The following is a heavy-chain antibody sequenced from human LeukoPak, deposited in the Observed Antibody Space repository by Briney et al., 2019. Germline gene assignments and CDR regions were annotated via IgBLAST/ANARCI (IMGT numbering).Heavy chain of an antibody. CDR2: INWNGGST. Sequence: PGGSLRLSCAASGFTFDDYGLSWVRQAPGEGLEWVSTINWNGGSTGYADSVKGRFTISRDNAKNSLYLQINSLRAEDTALYYCARVSDISVAAYFDYWGQGTLVTVSS. CDR3: ARVSDISVAAYFDY. J-gene: IGHJ4*02. V-gene: IGHV3-20*04. CDR1: GFTFDDYG. D-gene: IGHD6-19*01.